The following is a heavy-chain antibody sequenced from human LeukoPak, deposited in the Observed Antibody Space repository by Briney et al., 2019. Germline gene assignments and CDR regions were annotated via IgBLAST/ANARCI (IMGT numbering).Heavy chain of an antibody. Sequence: SETLSLTCTVSGGSISSGDYYWSWIRRPPGKGLEWIGYIYYSGSTYYNPSLKSRVTISVDTSKNQFSLKLSSVTAADTAVYYCARTIVVVTDDWFDPWGQGTLVTVSS. CDR1: GGSISSGDYY. D-gene: IGHD2-21*02. J-gene: IGHJ5*02. CDR2: IYYSGST. CDR3: ARTIVVVTDDWFDP. V-gene: IGHV4-30-4*01.